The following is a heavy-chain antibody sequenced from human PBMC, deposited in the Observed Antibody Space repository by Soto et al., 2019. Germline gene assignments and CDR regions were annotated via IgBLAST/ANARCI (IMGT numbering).Heavy chain of an antibody. D-gene: IGHD6-13*01. CDR1: GFTFDDYA. CDR2: ITWNSGSR. Sequence: EVQLVESGGGLVQPGRSLRLSCAASGFTFDDYAMHWVRQAPGKGLEWVASITWNSGSRGYGDSVKGRFTISRDNAKNSLYLQMNNLRADDTALYYCARDSRSSWFDSWGQGTLVTVSS. V-gene: IGHV3-9*01. CDR3: ARDSRSSWFDS. J-gene: IGHJ5*01.